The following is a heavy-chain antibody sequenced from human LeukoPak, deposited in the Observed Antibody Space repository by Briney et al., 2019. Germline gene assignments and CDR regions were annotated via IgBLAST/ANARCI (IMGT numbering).Heavy chain of an antibody. J-gene: IGHJ4*02. Sequence: GSLRLSPAPSGFTLSKYAMNRVRQAPGKGLEWLSAISSSRGSTNYADSVKGRFTISRDNSKNTLYLQMNCLRAEDTAVYYCAKVNIGVVTRGFFDYWGQGTLVTVSS. V-gene: IGHV3-23*01. CDR3: AKVNIGVVTRGFFDY. D-gene: IGHD3-22*01. CDR1: GFTLSKYA. CDR2: ISSSRGST.